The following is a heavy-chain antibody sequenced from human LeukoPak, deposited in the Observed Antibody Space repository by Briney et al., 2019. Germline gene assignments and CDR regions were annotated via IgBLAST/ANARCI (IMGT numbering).Heavy chain of an antibody. D-gene: IGHD1-26*01. CDR2: IYYSGST. J-gene: IGHJ5*02. V-gene: IGHV4-59*08. CDR3: ARHWWELPNKYNWFDP. CDR1: GGSISSYY. Sequence: SETLSLTCTVSGGSISSYYWSWIRQPPGKGLEWIGYIYYSGSTNYNPSLKSRVTISVDTSKNQFSLKLSSVTAADTAVYYCARHWWELPNKYNWFDPWGQGTLVTVSS.